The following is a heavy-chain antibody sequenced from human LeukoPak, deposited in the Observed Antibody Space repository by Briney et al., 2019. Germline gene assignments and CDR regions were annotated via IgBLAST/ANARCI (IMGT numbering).Heavy chain of an antibody. CDR3: ARVTHYYDSSGYRNWFDP. Sequence: ASVKVSCKASGYTFTSYGISWVRQAPGQGLEWMGWISAYNGNTNYAQKLQGRVTMTTDTSTITAYMELRSLRSDDTAVYYCARVTHYYDSSGYRNWFDPWGQGTLVTVSS. CDR2: ISAYNGNT. V-gene: IGHV1-18*01. D-gene: IGHD3-22*01. CDR1: GYTFTSYG. J-gene: IGHJ5*02.